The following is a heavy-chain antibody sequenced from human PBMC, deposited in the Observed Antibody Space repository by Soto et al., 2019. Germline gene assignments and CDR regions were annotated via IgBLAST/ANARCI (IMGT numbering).Heavy chain of an antibody. D-gene: IGHD2-21*02. V-gene: IGHV3-30*18. CDR2: ISYDGSNK. CDR3: AKDDLWYCGGDCYSGAGFDY. J-gene: IGHJ4*02. CDR1: GFTFSSYG. Sequence: GGSLRLSCAASGFTFSSYGMHWVRQAPGKGLEWVAVISYDGSNKYYADSVKGRFTISRDNSKNTLYLQMNSLRAEDTAVYYCAKDDLWYCGGDCYSGAGFDYWGQGTLVTVSS.